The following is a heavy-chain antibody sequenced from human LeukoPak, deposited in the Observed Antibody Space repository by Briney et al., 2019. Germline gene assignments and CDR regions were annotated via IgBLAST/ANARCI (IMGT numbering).Heavy chain of an antibody. CDR2: IYYSGGT. J-gene: IGHJ5*02. CDR3: ARDGGNYGFFDP. CDR1: GGSISSSSYY. Sequence: SETLSLTCTVSGGSISSSSYYWGWIRQPPGKGLEWIGSIYYSGGTYYNPSLKSRVTISVDTSKNQFSLKLSSVTAADTAVYYCARDGGNYGFFDPWGQGTLVTVSS. D-gene: IGHD3-16*01. V-gene: IGHV4-39*07.